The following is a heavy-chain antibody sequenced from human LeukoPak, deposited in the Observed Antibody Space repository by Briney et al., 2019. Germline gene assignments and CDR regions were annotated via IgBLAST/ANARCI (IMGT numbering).Heavy chain of an antibody. Sequence: PGGSLRLSCAASGFTFSSYAMSWVRPAPGKGLEWVSAISGSGGSTYYADSVKGRFTISRDNSKNTLYLQMNSLRAEDTAVYYCAKVWRIVVVVAADDAFDIWGQGTMVTVSS. D-gene: IGHD2-15*01. J-gene: IGHJ3*02. V-gene: IGHV3-23*01. CDR3: AKVWRIVVVVAADDAFDI. CDR2: ISGSGGST. CDR1: GFTFSSYA.